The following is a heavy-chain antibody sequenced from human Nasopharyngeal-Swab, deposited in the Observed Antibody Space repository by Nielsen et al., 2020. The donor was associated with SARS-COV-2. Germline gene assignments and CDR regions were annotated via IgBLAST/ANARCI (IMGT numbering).Heavy chain of an antibody. J-gene: IGHJ6*03. CDR2: IYPGDSDT. D-gene: IGHD6-19*01. CDR3: ALRSSGGRGYYYYYMDV. Sequence: KVSCKGPGYSFTSYWIGWVRQMPGKGLEWMGIIYPGDSDTRYSPSFQGQVTISADKSISTAYLQWSSLKASDTAMYYCALRSSGGRGYYYYYMDVWGKGTTVTVSS. CDR1: GYSFTSYW. V-gene: IGHV5-51*01.